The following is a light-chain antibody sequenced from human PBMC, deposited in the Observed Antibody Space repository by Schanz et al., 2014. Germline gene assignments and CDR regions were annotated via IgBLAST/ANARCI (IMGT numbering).Light chain of an antibody. CDR1: SSDVGSYDL. CDR3: SSYAGRKTAYV. V-gene: IGLV2-14*02. Sequence: QSALTQPASVSGSPGQSITISCTGTSSDVGSYDLVSWYQQHPGKAPKLMIYDVSKRPSGVPDRFSGSKSGNTASLTVSGLQAEEEADYYCSSYAGRKTAYVFGTGTKLTVL. CDR2: DVS. J-gene: IGLJ1*01.